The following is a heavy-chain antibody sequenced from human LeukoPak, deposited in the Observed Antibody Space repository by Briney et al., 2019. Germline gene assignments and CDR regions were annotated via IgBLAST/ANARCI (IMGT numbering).Heavy chain of an antibody. D-gene: IGHD1-26*01. V-gene: IGHV3-23*01. J-gene: IGHJ4*02. Sequence: PGGSLRLSCAASGFTFTHYGMNWVRQAPGEGLEWVSGLISSGASTYYADSVKGRFTVSRDNSKNTLYLQMNSLRAEDTAVYYCARLVGATSFDYWGQGTLVTVSS. CDR3: ARLVGATSFDY. CDR1: GFTFTHYG. CDR2: LISSGAST.